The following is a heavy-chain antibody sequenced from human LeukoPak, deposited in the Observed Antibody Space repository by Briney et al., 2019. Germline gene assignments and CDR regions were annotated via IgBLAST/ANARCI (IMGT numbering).Heavy chain of an antibody. CDR3: AGGYDYGYPYWYFDL. D-gene: IGHD5-18*01. Sequence: GGSLRLSCVASGFTFSSYPMSWVRQAPGKGLEWVSGIGDNGGSTYYADSVKGRFTISRENSKNTVYLQVNSLRAEDTALYYCAGGYDYGYPYWYFDLWGRGTLVTVSS. V-gene: IGHV3-23*01. J-gene: IGHJ2*01. CDR2: IGDNGGST. CDR1: GFTFSSYP.